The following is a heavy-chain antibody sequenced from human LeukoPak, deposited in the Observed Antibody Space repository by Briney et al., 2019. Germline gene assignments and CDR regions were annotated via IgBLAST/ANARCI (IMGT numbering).Heavy chain of an antibody. J-gene: IGHJ3*02. Sequence: GGSLRLSCAASGFTFSSYAVSWVRQAPGKGLEWVSALSGGGISTYYADSVKGRFTISRDNSKNTLYLQMNSLRAEDTAVYYCAKEEGPDAFDIWGQGTMVTVSS. CDR2: LSGGGIST. CDR1: GFTFSSYA. CDR3: AKEEGPDAFDI. V-gene: IGHV3-23*01.